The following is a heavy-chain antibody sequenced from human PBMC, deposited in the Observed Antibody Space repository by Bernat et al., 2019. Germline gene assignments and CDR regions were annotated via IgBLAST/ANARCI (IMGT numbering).Heavy chain of an antibody. V-gene: IGHV3-30*18. CDR3: AKDHEYDFWSGYYYYYYGMDV. CDR2: ISYDGSNK. Sequence: QVQLVESGGGVVQPGRSLRLSCAASGFTFSSYGMHWVRRAPGKGLEWVAVISYDGSNKYYADSVKGRFTISRDNSKNTLYLQMNSLRAEDTAVYYCAKDHEYDFWSGYYYYYYGMDVWGQGTTVTVSS. D-gene: IGHD3-3*01. CDR1: GFTFSSYG. J-gene: IGHJ6*02.